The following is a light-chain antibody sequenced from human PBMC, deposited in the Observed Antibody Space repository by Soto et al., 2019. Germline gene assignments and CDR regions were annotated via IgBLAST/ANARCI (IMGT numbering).Light chain of an antibody. CDR1: QSVSSSY. J-gene: IGKJ1*01. V-gene: IGKV3-20*01. CDR3: QQYGSSRPWT. CDR2: GAS. Sequence: EIVLTQSPGTLSLSPGERATLSCRASQSVSSSYLAWYQQKPGQAPRLLIFGASSRATGIPDRFIGSGSGTDFTLTISRLEPEDFAVYYCQQYGSSRPWTFGQGTKVEIK.